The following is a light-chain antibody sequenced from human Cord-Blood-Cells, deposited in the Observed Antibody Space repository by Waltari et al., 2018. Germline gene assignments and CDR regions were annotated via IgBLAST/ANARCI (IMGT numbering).Light chain of an antibody. J-gene: IGLJ1*01. CDR3: SSFRV. CDR2: EVS. V-gene: IGLV2-8*01. Sequence: QSALTQPPSASGSPGQSVTISCAGTSSEVGGYNYVSWYQQHPGKAPELMIYEVSKRRSGVPARFSSSTSRNTAALTVSGLQAEDEADYYCSSFRVFGTGTKVTVL. CDR1: SSEVGGYNY.